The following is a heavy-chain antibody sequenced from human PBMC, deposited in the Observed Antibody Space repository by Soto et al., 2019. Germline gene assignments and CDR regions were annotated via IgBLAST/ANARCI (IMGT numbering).Heavy chain of an antibody. CDR2: IKQDGSEK. CDR3: ARIASAGRGWDV. D-gene: IGHD6-13*01. J-gene: IGHJ6*02. CDR1: GFTFSSYW. V-gene: IGHV3-7*01. Sequence: EVQLVESGGGLVQPGGSLRLSCAASGFTFSSYWMSWVRQAPVKGLEWVGNIKQDGSEKNYVDFVKGRFTISRDNATNSLYLQMNSLRAEDTAVYYCARIASAGRGWDVWGQGTTGVVSS.